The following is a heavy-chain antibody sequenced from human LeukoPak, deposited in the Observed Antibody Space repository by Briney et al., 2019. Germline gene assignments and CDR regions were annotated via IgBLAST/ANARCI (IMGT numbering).Heavy chain of an antibody. V-gene: IGHV3-21*01. CDR3: ARGPYQLLHFDY. J-gene: IGHJ4*02. CDR2: ISSSSNYI. Sequence: GGSLRLSCAASGFTFSSYSMNWVRQAPGKGLEWVSSISSSSNYIYYADSVKGRFTISRDSAKNSLYLQMNSLRAEDTAVYYCARGPYQLLHFDYWGQGTLVTVSS. D-gene: IGHD2-2*01. CDR1: GFTFSSYS.